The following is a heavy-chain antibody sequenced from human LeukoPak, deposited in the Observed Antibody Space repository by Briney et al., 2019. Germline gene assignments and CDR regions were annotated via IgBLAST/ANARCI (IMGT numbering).Heavy chain of an antibody. Sequence: ASVKVSCKASGYTFTSYDINWVRQATGQGLEWMGWMNPNSGNTGYSQKFQGRVTITRNTSISTAYMELSSLTSEDTAVYYCARGGYQLLLFYWGQGTLVTVSS. D-gene: IGHD2-2*01. CDR1: GYTFTSYD. J-gene: IGHJ4*02. CDR3: ARGGYQLLLFY. V-gene: IGHV1-8*03. CDR2: MNPNSGNT.